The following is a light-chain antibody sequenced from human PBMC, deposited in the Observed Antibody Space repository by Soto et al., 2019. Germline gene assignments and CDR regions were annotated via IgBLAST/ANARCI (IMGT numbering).Light chain of an antibody. V-gene: IGKV3-11*01. J-gene: IGKJ5*01. Sequence: EIVLTQSPATLSLSPGEGATVSCRASQSVTTYLAWYQQKPGQPPRLLIYDAANRATGTPARFSGSGSGTDFTLTLSSLEPEDFAVYYCQQRSNWPPAITFGQGTRLEIK. CDR3: QQRSNWPPAIT. CDR1: QSVTTY. CDR2: DAA.